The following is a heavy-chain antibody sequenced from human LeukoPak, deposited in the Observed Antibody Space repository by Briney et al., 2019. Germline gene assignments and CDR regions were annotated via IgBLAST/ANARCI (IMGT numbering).Heavy chain of an antibody. V-gene: IGHV3-23*01. D-gene: IGHD3-22*01. CDR1: GFTFYSYA. CDR2: PSGSSGST. Sequence: GGSVRLSCAASGFTFYSYAMMWLPPAPGQERVGVIAPSGSSGSTYYTVSVKGRYTISRHNSKNTLYLQMNSLRAEDTAVYYCAKDQYYYDSSGYSLDYWGQGTLVTVSS. CDR3: AKDQYYYDSSGYSLDY. J-gene: IGHJ4*02.